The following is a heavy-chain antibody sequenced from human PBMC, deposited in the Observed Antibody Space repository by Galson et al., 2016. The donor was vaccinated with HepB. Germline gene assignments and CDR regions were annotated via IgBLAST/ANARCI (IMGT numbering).Heavy chain of an antibody. CDR3: AKDPRGQNMDEYFQH. V-gene: IGHV3-23*01. Sequence: LRLSCAASGFTFSNFALSWVRHAPGKGLEWVSTLRGSSTYTYYADSVKGRFIISRDNSKKTLYLQLSSLRADDTAVYYCAKDPRGQNMDEYFQHWGQGTLVTVSS. CDR2: LRGSSTYT. D-gene: IGHD1/OR15-1a*01. CDR1: GFTFSNFA. J-gene: IGHJ1*01.